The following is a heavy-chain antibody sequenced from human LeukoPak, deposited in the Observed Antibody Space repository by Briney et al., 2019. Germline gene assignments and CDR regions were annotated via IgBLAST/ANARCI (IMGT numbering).Heavy chain of an antibody. J-gene: IGHJ1*01. CDR1: GYTFTSYA. CDR2: INAGNGNT. CDR3: ARAPYYYDSSGYYATEYFQH. D-gene: IGHD3-22*01. V-gene: IGHV1-3*03. Sequence: ASVKVSCKASGYTFTSYAMHWVRQAPGQRLEWMGWINAGNGNTKYSQEFQGRVTITRDTSASTAYMELSSLRSEDMAVYYCARAPYYYDSSGYYATEYFQHWGQGTLVTVSS.